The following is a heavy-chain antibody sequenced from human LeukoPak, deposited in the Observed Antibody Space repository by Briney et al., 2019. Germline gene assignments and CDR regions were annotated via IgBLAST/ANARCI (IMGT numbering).Heavy chain of an antibody. V-gene: IGHV3-23*01. CDR3: AKLRGSSVGTPIDY. CDR2: FSGTGGST. CDR1: GFTFSSYA. D-gene: IGHD3-10*01. J-gene: IGHJ4*02. Sequence: PGGSLRLSCAASGFTFSSYAMTWVRQSPGKGLDWVSTFSGTGGSTYYADSAKGRFTISRDNSKNSLYLQMDSLRVEDTAAYYCAKLRGSSVGTPIDYWGQGTLVTVSS.